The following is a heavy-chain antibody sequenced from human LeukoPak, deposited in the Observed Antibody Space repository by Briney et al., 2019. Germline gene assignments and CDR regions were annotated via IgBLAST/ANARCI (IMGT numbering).Heavy chain of an antibody. Sequence: SETLSLTCTVSGGSISSSSYYWGWIRQPPGEGLEWIGSIYYSGSTYYNPSLKSRVTISVDTSKNQFSLKLSSVTAADTAVYYCAREWDIALSWGQGTLVTVSS. CDR1: GGSISSSSYY. CDR2: IYYSGST. J-gene: IGHJ5*02. CDR3: AREWDIALS. D-gene: IGHD2-15*01. V-gene: IGHV4-39*07.